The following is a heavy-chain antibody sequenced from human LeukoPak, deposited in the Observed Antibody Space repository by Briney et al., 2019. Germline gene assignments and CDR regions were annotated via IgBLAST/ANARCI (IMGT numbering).Heavy chain of an antibody. CDR3: ARGLGWPPTRDAFDI. Sequence: ASVKVSCKASGYTFTGYYMHWVRQAPGQGLEWMGWINTNTGNPTYAQGFTGRFVFSLDTSVSTAYLQISSLKAEDTAVYYCARGLGWPPTRDAFDIWGQGTMVTVSS. J-gene: IGHJ3*02. D-gene: IGHD6-19*01. CDR2: INTNTGNP. CDR1: GYTFTGYY. V-gene: IGHV7-4-1*02.